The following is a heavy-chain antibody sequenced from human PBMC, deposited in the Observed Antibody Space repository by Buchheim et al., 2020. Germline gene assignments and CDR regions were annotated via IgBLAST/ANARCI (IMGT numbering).Heavy chain of an antibody. CDR3: AKLPYSSGFYYYGMDV. D-gene: IGHD6-19*01. J-gene: IGHJ6*02. V-gene: IGHV3-30*18. CDR1: GFTFSSYG. Sequence: QVQLVESGGGVVQPGRSLRLSCAASGFTFSSYGMHWVRQAPGKGLEWVAVISYDGSNKYYADSVKGRFTISRDNSKNTLYLQMNSLRAEDTAVYYCAKLPYSSGFYYYGMDVWGQGTT. CDR2: ISYDGSNK.